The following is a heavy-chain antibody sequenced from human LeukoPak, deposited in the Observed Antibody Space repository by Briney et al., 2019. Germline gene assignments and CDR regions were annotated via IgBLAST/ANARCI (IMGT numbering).Heavy chain of an antibody. CDR2: ISSSGNAI. CDR1: GFTFSSYT. Sequence: SGGSLRLSCAASGFTFSSYTMNWVRQAPGKGLEWVSSISSSGNAINYADSVKGRFTISRDNANNSLSLQMSSLRAEDTAVYYCARHDVAWNDVYWFDPRGQGTLVTVSS. J-gene: IGHJ5*02. V-gene: IGHV3-21*01. CDR3: ARHDVAWNDVYWFDP. D-gene: IGHD1-1*01.